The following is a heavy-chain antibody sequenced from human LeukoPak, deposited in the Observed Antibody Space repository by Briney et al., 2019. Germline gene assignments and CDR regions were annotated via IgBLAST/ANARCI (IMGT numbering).Heavy chain of an antibody. CDR1: GFTFSSYA. V-gene: IGHV3-23*01. Sequence: GGSLRLSCVVSGFTFSSYAMSWVRQAPGKGLEWVSAISGSGGSTYYADSVKGRFTISRDNSKNTLYLQMNSLRAEDTAVYYCAKDRRRSFIVVVPAATSSLGYWGQGTLVTVSS. CDR2: ISGSGGST. J-gene: IGHJ4*02. CDR3: AKDRRRSFIVVVPAATSSLGY. D-gene: IGHD2-2*01.